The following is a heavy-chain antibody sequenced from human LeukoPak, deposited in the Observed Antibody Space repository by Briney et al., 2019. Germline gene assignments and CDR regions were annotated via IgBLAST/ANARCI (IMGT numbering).Heavy chain of an antibody. D-gene: IGHD3-22*01. CDR3: ERDPASINSSGYSYGY. CDR1: GFTFSSYE. J-gene: IGHJ4*02. CDR2: ISSSGSAI. V-gene: IGHV3-48*03. Sequence: PGGSLRLSCAASGFTFSSYEMNWVRQAPGKGLEWVSYISSSGSAIYYADSVKGRFTISRDNTRNSLYLQMNSLRAEDTAVYYCERDPASINSSGYSYGYWGQGTLVTVSS.